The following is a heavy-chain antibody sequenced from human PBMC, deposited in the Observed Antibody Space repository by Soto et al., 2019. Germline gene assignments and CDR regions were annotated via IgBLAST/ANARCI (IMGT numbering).Heavy chain of an antibody. CDR2: IYWNDDK. Sequence: QITLKESGPTLVKPTQTLTLTCTFSGFSLSTSGVGVGWIRQPPGKALEWLALIYWNDDKRYSPSLKSRLTTTKDTTKNQVFLKITNMAPVNTATYYCPHTESGWAPPPRFDYGGQGTLFTVPS. CDR3: PHTESGWAPPPRFDY. CDR1: GFSLSTSGVG. V-gene: IGHV2-5*01. D-gene: IGHD6-19*01. J-gene: IGHJ4*02.